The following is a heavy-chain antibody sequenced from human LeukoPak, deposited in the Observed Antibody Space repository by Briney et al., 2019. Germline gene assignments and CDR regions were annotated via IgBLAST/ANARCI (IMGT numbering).Heavy chain of an antibody. Sequence: SSETLSLTCGVSGGSFSGYYWSWIRQSPGKGLEWNGEINESGSTDYNPSLMSRLTISVDTSKNQFSLKLSSVTAADTAVYYCAGTPYCSSDNCYRFYNGNDGFDIWGQGTKVTVSS. CDR2: INESGST. J-gene: IGHJ3*02. D-gene: IGHD2-2*01. CDR3: AGTPYCSSDNCYRFYNGNDGFDI. CDR1: GGSFSGYY. V-gene: IGHV4-34*10.